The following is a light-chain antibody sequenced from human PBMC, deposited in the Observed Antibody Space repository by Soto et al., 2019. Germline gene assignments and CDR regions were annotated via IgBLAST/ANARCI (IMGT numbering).Light chain of an antibody. CDR3: QHYSTWLWT. CDR2: GAS. CDR1: QSVSSK. Sequence: EIVMTQSPATLSVSPGERATLSCRASQSVSSKLAWYQQKPGQGPRLLIYGASTRATGIPARFSGSGSGTEFTLTISSLQSEDLAVYYCQHYSTWLWTFGQGTKVEIK. J-gene: IGKJ1*01. V-gene: IGKV3-15*01.